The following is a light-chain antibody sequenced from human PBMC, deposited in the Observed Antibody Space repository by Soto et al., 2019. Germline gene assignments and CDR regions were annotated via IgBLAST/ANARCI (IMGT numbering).Light chain of an antibody. CDR1: SSNIRAGYD. V-gene: IGLV1-40*01. CDR2: GTS. CDR3: QSYDSSLRKI. Sequence: QSVLTQPHSVSGAPGQRVTISCTGSSSNIRAGYDVHWYQQLPGTAPKLLIYGTSNRPSGVPDRFSGSKSGTSASLAITGLQAEDEADYYCQSYDSSLRKIFGGGTKLTVL. J-gene: IGLJ2*01.